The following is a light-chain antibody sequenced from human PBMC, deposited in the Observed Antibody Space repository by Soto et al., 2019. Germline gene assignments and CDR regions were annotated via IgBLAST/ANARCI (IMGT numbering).Light chain of an antibody. V-gene: IGKV1-5*01. CDR2: DAS. J-gene: IGKJ1*01. Sequence: DTQMTQSPSTLSASVGDRVTLTCRASQSVSMWLAWYQQKPGKAPKLLIYDASNLESGVPSTFSGSGSGTEFTLTISSLQPDDFATYYCQQYYTYWHMFGQGTKVDI. CDR3: QQYYTYWHM. CDR1: QSVSMW.